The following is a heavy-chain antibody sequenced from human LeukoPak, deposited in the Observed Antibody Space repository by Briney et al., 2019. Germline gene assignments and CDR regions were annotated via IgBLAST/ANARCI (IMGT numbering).Heavy chain of an antibody. D-gene: IGHD2-2*01. Sequence: SETLSLTCTVSSGSISSYYWSWIRQPAGKGLEWNGRIYTGGSTNYNPSLKSRVTVSVDTSKNQFSLKLSSVTAADTAVYYCARVVPAAIGWFDPWGQGTLVTVSS. CDR3: ARVVPAAIGWFDP. V-gene: IGHV4-4*07. J-gene: IGHJ5*02. CDR1: SGSISSYY. CDR2: IYTGGST.